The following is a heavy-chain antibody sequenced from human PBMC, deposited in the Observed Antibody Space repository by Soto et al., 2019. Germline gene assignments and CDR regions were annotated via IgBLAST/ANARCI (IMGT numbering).Heavy chain of an antibody. J-gene: IGHJ4*02. CDR2: VYYRGRS. V-gene: IGHV4-39*01. CDR3: VSQRTTVPTQAYFDY. CDR1: GGSVTNSSYY. Sequence: SETLSLTCTVSGGSVTNSSYYWGWIRQSPGKGLEWIGSVYYRGRSYSKSSVKSRVTISVDTSKNRFSLSLNSVTASDTAVYFRVSQRTTVPTQAYFDYWGPGALVTVSS. D-gene: IGHD4-17*01.